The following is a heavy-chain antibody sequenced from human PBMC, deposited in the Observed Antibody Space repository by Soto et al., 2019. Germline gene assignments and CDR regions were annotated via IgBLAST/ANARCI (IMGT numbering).Heavy chain of an antibody. J-gene: IGHJ6*02. CDR2: ISSTGSLI. D-gene: IGHD1-26*01. V-gene: IGHV3-48*03. Sequence: GGSLRLSCAASKFTFSSFEVNWVRQAPGKGLEWISYISSTGSLIYYADSVKGRFTISRDNAKNYLYLQMNSLRPEDTAIYYCTRGGGWHQGYYHYYGMDVWGQGTTVTVSS. CDR3: TRGGGWHQGYYHYYGMDV. CDR1: KFTFSSFE.